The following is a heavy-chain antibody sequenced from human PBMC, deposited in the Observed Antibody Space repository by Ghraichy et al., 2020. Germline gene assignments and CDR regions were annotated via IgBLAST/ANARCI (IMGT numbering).Heavy chain of an antibody. V-gene: IGHV4-59*01. CDR3: ATDSSSYYGSFDY. J-gene: IGHJ4*02. Sequence: SETLSLTCNVSGGSTYSYYWSWIRQPPGKGLEWIGYIYYTGTTNNNPSLKSRVSMSVDTSRNQFSLKLSSVTAADTAVYYCATDSSSYYGSFDYWGQGTPLTVSS. CDR1: GGSTYSYY. D-gene: IGHD3-22*01. CDR2: IYYTGTT.